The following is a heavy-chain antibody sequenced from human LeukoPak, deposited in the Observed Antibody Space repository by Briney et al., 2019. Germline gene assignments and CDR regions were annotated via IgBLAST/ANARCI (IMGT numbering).Heavy chain of an antibody. J-gene: IGHJ4*02. CDR3: ARISGYSSSWYDY. CDR2: INHSGST. Sequence: SETLSLTCAVYGGSFSGYYWSWIRQPPGKGLEWMGEINHSGSTKYNPSLMSGVTISVDTSKNQFSLKLSSVTAADTAVYYCARISGYSSSWYDYWGRGTLVTVSS. V-gene: IGHV4-34*01. D-gene: IGHD6-13*01. CDR1: GGSFSGYY.